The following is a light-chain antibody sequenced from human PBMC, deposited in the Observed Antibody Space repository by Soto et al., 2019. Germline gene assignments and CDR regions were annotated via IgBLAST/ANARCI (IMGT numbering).Light chain of an antibody. CDR2: EVS. CDR3: SSYTTSSPYV. J-gene: IGLJ1*01. CDR1: SSDVGDYNY. V-gene: IGLV2-14*01. Sequence: QPVLTQPASVSGSPGQSLTISCTGTSSDVGDYNYVSWYQQHPGKAPKLMIYEVSNRPSGVSNRFSGSKSGNTASLTISGLQAEDEADYYCSSYTTSSPYVFGTGTKLPVL.